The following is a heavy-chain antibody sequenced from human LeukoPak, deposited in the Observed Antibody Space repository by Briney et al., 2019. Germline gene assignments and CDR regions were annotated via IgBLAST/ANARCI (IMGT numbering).Heavy chain of an antibody. V-gene: IGHV1-2*02. CDR3: AATYYYDSSGLDY. D-gene: IGHD3-22*01. J-gene: IGHJ4*02. Sequence: EASVKVSCKASGYTFTDYYMHWVRQAPGQGLEWMGWINPNSGGTNYAQKFQGRATMTRDTSISTAYMELSRLRSDDTAVYYCAATYYYDSSGLDYWGQGTLVTVSS. CDR1: GYTFTDYY. CDR2: INPNSGGT.